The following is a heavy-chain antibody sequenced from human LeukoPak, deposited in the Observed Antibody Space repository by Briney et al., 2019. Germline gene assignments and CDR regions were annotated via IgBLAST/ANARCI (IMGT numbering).Heavy chain of an antibody. CDR3: VKDIQVTY. J-gene: IGHJ4*02. D-gene: IGHD4-23*01. CDR2: IYSGGST. CDR1: GFTVSTNY. Sequence: AGGSLRLSCAASGFTVSTNYMSWVRQAPGKGLEWVSVIYSGGSTYYADSVKGRFTISRDNSKNTLFLQMNSLRAEDTAMYYCVKDIQVTYWGQGTLVTVSS. V-gene: IGHV3-53*01.